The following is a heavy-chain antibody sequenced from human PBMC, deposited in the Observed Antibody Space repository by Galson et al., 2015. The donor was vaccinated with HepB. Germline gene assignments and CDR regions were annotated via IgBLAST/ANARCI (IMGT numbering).Heavy chain of an antibody. CDR2: IIPILGIA. CDR3: ARMRWELPGNAFDI. V-gene: IGHV1-69*10. Sequence: SVKVSCKASGGTFSSYAISWVRQAPGQGLEWMGGIIPILGIANYAQKFQGRVTITADKSTSTAYMELSSLRSEDTAVYYCARMRWELPGNAFDIWGQGTMVTVSS. CDR1: GGTFSSYA. J-gene: IGHJ3*02. D-gene: IGHD1-26*01.